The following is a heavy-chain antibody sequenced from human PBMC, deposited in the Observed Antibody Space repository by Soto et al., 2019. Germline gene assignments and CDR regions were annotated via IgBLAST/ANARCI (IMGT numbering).Heavy chain of an antibody. J-gene: IGHJ6*02. Sequence: PSETLSLTCNVSGGSINNAGYYWSWIRQHPGKGLEWIGYIYYSGRTYYNPSLKSRVTISIGTSKTQFSLKLSSVTAADTAVYYCARDLPYGMDVWGQGTTVTVSS. CDR3: ARDLPYGMDV. V-gene: IGHV4-31*03. CDR2: IYYSGRT. CDR1: GGSINNAGYY.